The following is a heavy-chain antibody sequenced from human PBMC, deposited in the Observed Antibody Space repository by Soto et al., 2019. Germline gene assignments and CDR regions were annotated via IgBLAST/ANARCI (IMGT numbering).Heavy chain of an antibody. CDR1: GYTFTTYG. CDR2: ISAYNGNI. J-gene: IGHJ6*02. V-gene: IGHV1-18*01. Sequence: QVQLVQSGAEVKKPGASVKVSCKASGYTFTTYGISWVRQAPGQGLEWMGWISAYNGNINYAQKLQGRDTLTTDTTTSRAYMGPRSVSSDDTAVYYSLSSSGGGNFWVNFPFNFWYWATDVWGQGTRVTVSS. D-gene: IGHD2-8*02. CDR3: LSSSGGGNFWVNFPFNFWYWATDV.